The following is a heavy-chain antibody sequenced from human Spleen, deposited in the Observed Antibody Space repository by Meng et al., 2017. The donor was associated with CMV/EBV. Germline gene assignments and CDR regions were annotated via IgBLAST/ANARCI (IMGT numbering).Heavy chain of an antibody. V-gene: IGHV3-7*01. J-gene: IGHJ6*02. Sequence: GGSLRLSCTASGFTFKSYAMTWVRQAPGKGLEWVANINQGGSEKHYLGSVRGRFTISRDNAKNSLSLQMSSLRADDTAVYYCARRSTDYYYGLDVWGQGTTVTVSS. CDR2: INQGGSEK. CDR3: ARRSTDYYYGLDV. CDR1: GFTFKSYA. D-gene: IGHD2-2*01.